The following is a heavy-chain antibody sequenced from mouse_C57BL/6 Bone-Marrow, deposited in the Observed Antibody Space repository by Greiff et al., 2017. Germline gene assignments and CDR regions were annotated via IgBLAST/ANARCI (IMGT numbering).Heavy chain of an antibody. J-gene: IGHJ2*01. CDR2: IDPETGGT. D-gene: IGHD2-4*01. CDR3: TRGLRRRGYYFDY. CDR1: GYTFTDYE. Sequence: LVESGAELVRPGASVTLSCKASGYTFTDYEMHWVKQTPVHGLEWIGAIDPETGGTAYNQKFKGKAILTADKSSSTAYMELRSLTSEDSAVYYCTRGLRRRGYYFDYWGQGTTLTVSS. V-gene: IGHV1-15*01.